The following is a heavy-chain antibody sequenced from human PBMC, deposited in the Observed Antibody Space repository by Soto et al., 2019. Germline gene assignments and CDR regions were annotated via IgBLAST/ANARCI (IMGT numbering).Heavy chain of an antibody. CDR3: ARDYSSGWCLDY. D-gene: IGHD6-13*01. J-gene: IGHJ4*02. CDR2: ISYDGNNK. Sequence: QVQLVESGGGVVQPGNSLRLSCAGSEKKKSAEAMHWVRQAPGKGLEWVAAISYDGNNKNHADSVKGRFTVSRDNSKNTLYLQIYSLRPEDTAVYYCARDYSSGWCLDYWGQGSLVTVSS. CDR1: EKKKSAEA. V-gene: IGHV3-30-3*01.